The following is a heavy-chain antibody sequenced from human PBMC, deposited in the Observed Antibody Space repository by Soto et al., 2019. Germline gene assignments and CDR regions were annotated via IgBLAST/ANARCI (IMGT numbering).Heavy chain of an antibody. CDR2: IYYSGST. D-gene: IGHD3-10*01. CDR3: ARAPLSPAY. J-gene: IGHJ4*02. CDR1: GGSISNGGYY. Sequence: QVQLQESGPGLVKPSQTLSLTCTVSGGSISNGGYYWSWIRQHPGKGLEWIGNIYYSGSTYYNPSLTRRVTPSVATSKTPFSLKLTSVPAADTAVYSCARAPLSPAYWGQGTLVTVSS. V-gene: IGHV4-31*03.